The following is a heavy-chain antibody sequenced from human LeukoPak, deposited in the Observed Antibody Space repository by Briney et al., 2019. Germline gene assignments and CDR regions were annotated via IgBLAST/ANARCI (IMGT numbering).Heavy chain of an antibody. Sequence: PGGSLRLSCAASGFTFSTYWMSWVRQAPGKGLEWVANIKQDGSEKYYVDSVKGRFTISRDNAKNSLYLQMNSLRAEDTAVYYCARDRTEYRSIAAAAHNYYYMDVWGKGTTVTVSS. CDR2: IKQDGSEK. J-gene: IGHJ6*03. V-gene: IGHV3-7*01. D-gene: IGHD6-13*01. CDR3: ARDRTEYRSIAAAAHNYYYMDV. CDR1: GFTFSTYW.